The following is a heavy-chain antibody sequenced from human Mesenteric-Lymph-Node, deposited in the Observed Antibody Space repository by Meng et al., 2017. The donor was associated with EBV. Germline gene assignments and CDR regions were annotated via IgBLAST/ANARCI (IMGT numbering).Heavy chain of an antibody. CDR1: GYTFTNYG. Sequence: QARLVQSGGEGKKPGASVKVPCKASGYTFTNYGITWVRQAPGQGLEWMGWINAYNGDTNYAQTLQGRVTMTTDTSTSTAYMELRSLRSDDTAVYYCARVEVGITSGDYWGQGTLVTVSS. CDR3: ARVEVGITSGDY. D-gene: IGHD1-26*01. V-gene: IGHV1-18*01. J-gene: IGHJ4*02. CDR2: INAYNGDT.